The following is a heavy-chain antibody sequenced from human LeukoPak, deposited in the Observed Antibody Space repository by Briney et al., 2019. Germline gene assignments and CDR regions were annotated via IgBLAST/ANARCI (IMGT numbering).Heavy chain of an antibody. CDR1: GFTFSSYA. J-gene: IGHJ4*02. V-gene: IGHV3-23*01. CDR3: AKNGRGYSSDYFDY. D-gene: IGHD5-18*01. Sequence: PGGSLRLSCAASGFTFSSYAMGWVRQAPGKGLEWVSAISGSGGSTYYADSVKGRFTISRDNSKNTLYLQMNTLRPEDTAVYSCAKNGRGYSSDYFDYWGQGTLVTVSS. CDR2: ISGSGGST.